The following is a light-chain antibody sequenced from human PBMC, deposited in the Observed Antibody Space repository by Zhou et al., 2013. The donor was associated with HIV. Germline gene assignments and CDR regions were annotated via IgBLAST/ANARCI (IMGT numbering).Light chain of an antibody. CDR1: QDIDTY. J-gene: IGKJ2*01. V-gene: IGKV1-39*01. CDR3: QQSHSIPFT. CDR2: AAS. Sequence: DIQMTQSPSSLSVSVGDRVTISCRASQDIDTYLNWYQQKSRTAPKILIYAASILQSGVPPRFNGSGSGTDFTLTVTSLQPEDFGTYFCQQSHSIPFTFGQG.